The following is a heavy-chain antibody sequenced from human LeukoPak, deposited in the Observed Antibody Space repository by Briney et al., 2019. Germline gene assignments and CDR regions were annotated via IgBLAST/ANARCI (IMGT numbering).Heavy chain of an antibody. CDR2: ISGSGGST. Sequence: GGSLRLSCAASGFTFRSYAMSWVRQAPGKGLEWVSDISGSGGSTYYADSVKGRFIISRDNSKNTLYLEMNSLRAEDTAVYHCAKRETTVTTNFERWGQGTLVTVCS. CDR3: AKRETTVTTNFER. CDR1: GFTFRSYA. V-gene: IGHV3-23*01. J-gene: IGHJ1*01. D-gene: IGHD4-17*01.